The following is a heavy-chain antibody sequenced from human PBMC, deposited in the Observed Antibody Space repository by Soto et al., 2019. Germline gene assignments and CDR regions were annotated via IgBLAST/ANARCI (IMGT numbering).Heavy chain of an antibody. CDR3: AKEISPKAGKWYFDL. J-gene: IGHJ2*01. Sequence: QVQLVESGGGVVQPGGSLRLSCAASGFTFNNYGMHWVRQAPGKGLEWVAVVSHEGSVQYYADSAKGRFTISRDNSKNTLNLQMNSLRDDDTAVYYCAKEISPKAGKWYFDLWGRGTLVTVSS. V-gene: IGHV3-30*18. CDR1: GFTFNNYG. CDR2: VSHEGSVQ. D-gene: IGHD6-19*01.